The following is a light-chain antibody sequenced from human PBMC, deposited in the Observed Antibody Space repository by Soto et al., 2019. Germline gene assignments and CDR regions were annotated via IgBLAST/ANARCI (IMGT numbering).Light chain of an antibody. CDR1: QSILYSSNSKNY. CDR3: QQYYSTPFT. CDR2: WAS. Sequence: DIVMTQSPDSLAVSLGERATINRKSSQSILYSSNSKNYLAWYQQKPGQPPKLLIYWASTRESGVPDRFSGSGAGTDFTLTISSLQAEDVAVYYCQQYYSTPFTFGPGTKVDIK. J-gene: IGKJ3*01. V-gene: IGKV4-1*01.